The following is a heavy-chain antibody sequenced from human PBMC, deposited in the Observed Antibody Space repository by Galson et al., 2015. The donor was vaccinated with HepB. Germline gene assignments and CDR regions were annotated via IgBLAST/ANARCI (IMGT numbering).Heavy chain of an antibody. CDR1: GFTVSSNY. V-gene: IGHV3-66*01. CDR2: IYSGGST. Sequence: SLRLSCAASGFTVSSNYMSWVRQAPGKGLEWVSVIYSGGSTYYADSVKGRFTISRDNSKNTLYLQMNSLRAEDTAVYYCARTYGDVHFDYWGQGTLVTVSS. J-gene: IGHJ4*02. CDR3: ARTYGDVHFDY. D-gene: IGHD4-17*01.